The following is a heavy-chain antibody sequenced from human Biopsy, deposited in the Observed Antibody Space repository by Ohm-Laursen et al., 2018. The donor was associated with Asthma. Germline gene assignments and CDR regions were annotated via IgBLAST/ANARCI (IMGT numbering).Heavy chain of an antibody. J-gene: IGHJ4*02. Sequence: GILSLTCTVSGGSISGFYWSWIRQPPGKGLEWIGYIYYTGTTNYNPSLKSRVSISVDTSKNQFSLKLTSVTAADTAVYYCARDFGGWYYFDNWGQGSLVTVSS. CDR3: ARDFGGWYYFDN. CDR1: GGSISGFY. D-gene: IGHD3-3*01. CDR2: IYYTGTT. V-gene: IGHV4-59*01.